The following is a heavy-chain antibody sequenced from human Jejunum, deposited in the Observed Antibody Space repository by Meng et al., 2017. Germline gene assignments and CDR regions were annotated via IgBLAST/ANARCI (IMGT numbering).Heavy chain of an antibody. J-gene: IGHJ4*02. D-gene: IGHD5-12*01. V-gene: IGHV4-4*02. Sequence: VRLQKVRPGMAKPSGTMSLTCEGFVDSIRGTNWWDWLRQPPVKVLEWIGEIHHSWSTNFISSLKSRVSISVDESKNQFSLTLKSVTAADTAVYYCARGVGDIRVGFDYWGQGILVTVSS. CDR1: VDSIRGTNW. CDR2: IHHSWST. CDR3: ARGVGDIRVGFDY.